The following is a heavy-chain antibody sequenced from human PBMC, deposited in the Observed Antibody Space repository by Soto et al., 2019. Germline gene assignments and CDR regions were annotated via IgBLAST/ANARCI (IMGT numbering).Heavy chain of an antibody. CDR1: RFTFDAYA. J-gene: IGHJ4*02. CDR2: ISWNSRSI. CDR3: AKDPLAVVGSSFDD. Sequence: LRLSGAASRFTFDAYAMHWVRQAPGKGLEWVSGISWNSRSIGYADYVNGRFTISRDNANNCLYLQMNSLRAEDTALYYCAKDPLAVVGSSFDDWGQGTLVTVSS. V-gene: IGHV3-9*01. D-gene: IGHD6-19*01.